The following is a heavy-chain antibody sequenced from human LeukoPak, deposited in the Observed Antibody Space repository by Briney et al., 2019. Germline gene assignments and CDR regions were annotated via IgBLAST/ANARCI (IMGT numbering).Heavy chain of an antibody. J-gene: IGHJ2*01. CDR1: GGSISSGGYS. Sequence: PSETLSLTCAVSGGSISSGGYSWSWIRQPPGKGLEWIGYIYHSGSTYYNPSLKSRVTISVDTSKNQFSLKLSSVTAADTAVYYCAREIGGYGAKSHGYFDLWGRGTLVTVSS. CDR2: IYHSGST. CDR3: AREIGGYGAKSHGYFDL. D-gene: IGHD1-1*01. V-gene: IGHV4-30-2*01.